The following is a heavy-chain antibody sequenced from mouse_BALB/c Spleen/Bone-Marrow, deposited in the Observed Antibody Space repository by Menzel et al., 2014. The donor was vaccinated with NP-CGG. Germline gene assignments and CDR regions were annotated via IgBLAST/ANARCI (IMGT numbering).Heavy chain of an antibody. D-gene: IGHD2-3*01. CDR2: IWSDGNT. CDR1: GFSLTSYG. V-gene: IGHV2-2*02. Sequence: VKLMESGPGLVQPSQSLSITCTVSGFSLTSYGVHWVRQSPGKGLEWLGGIWSDGNTNYNADFISRMSISKDNSKSQVFFKMNSLQANDTAIYYCARNLGDGYYFAYWGQGTLVTVSA. CDR3: ARNLGDGYYFAY. J-gene: IGHJ3*01.